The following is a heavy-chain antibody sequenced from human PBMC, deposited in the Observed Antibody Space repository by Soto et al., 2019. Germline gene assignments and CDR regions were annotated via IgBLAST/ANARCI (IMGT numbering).Heavy chain of an antibody. J-gene: IGHJ3*02. Sequence: GESLKISCAASGFTFSGSAMHWVRQASGKGLEWVGRIRSKANSYATAYAASVKGRFTISRDDSKNTAYLQMNSLKTEDTAVYYCTRRRATSGWSDAYDIWGQGTMVTVSS. CDR1: GFTFSGSA. D-gene: IGHD6-19*01. CDR3: TRRRATSGWSDAYDI. CDR2: IRSKANSYAT. V-gene: IGHV3-73*01.